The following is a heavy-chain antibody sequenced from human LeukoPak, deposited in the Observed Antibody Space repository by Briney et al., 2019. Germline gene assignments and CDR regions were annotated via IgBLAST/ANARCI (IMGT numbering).Heavy chain of an antibody. D-gene: IGHD3-3*01. CDR3: ARAGGVRRSFDY. Sequence: SETLSLTCAVYGGPFSGYYWSWIRQPPGKGLEWIGEINHSGSTNYNPSLKSRVTISVDTSKNQFSLKLSSVTAADTAVYYCARAGGVRRSFDYWGQGTLVTVSS. CDR1: GGPFSGYY. J-gene: IGHJ4*02. CDR2: INHSGST. V-gene: IGHV4-34*01.